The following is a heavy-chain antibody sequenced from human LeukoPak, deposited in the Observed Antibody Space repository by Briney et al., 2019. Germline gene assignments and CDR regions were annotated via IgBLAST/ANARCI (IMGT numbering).Heavy chain of an antibody. D-gene: IGHD3-10*01. V-gene: IGHV3-23*01. J-gene: IGHJ4*02. CDR2: ISGSGTNT. CDR1: GFTFSSYA. CDR3: AKDRAQTPLKY. Sequence: GGSLRLSCAASGFTFSSYAMNWVRQAPGKGLEWVSIISGSGTNTYYADSVKGRFTISRDNSKNTLYLQMNSLRAEDTAVYYCAKDRAQTPLKYWGQGTLVTVSS.